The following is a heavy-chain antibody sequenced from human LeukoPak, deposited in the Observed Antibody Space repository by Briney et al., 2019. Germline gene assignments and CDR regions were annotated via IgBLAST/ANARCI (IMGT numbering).Heavy chain of an antibody. CDR3: VAKDPFGMTWES. V-gene: IGHV3-13*01. CDR1: GSTISRYD. CDR2: IGAAGDT. D-gene: IGHD3-16*01. J-gene: IGHJ4*02. Sequence: GGSLRLSCAASGSTISRYDMHWVRQATGKGLEWVSVIGAAGDTYYSGSVKGRFTISRGKAKNSVYLQMNGLRAGDTAVYYCVAKDPFGMTWESWGQGTLVTVSS.